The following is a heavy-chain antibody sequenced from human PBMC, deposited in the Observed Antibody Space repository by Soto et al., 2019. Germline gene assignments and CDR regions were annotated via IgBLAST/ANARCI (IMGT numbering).Heavy chain of an antibody. CDR3: ARDQWKLGGRDDAFDI. D-gene: IGHD1-26*01. J-gene: IGHJ3*02. V-gene: IGHV1-3*01. CDR2: ISAGNGNT. Sequence: RASVKVSCKASGYTFHSYAMNWVRQAPGQRLEWMGWISAGNGNTIYSQKFQARVTITRDTSASTAYMELRSLRSDDTAVYYCARDQWKLGGRDDAFDIWGQGTMVTVSS. CDR1: GYTFHSYA.